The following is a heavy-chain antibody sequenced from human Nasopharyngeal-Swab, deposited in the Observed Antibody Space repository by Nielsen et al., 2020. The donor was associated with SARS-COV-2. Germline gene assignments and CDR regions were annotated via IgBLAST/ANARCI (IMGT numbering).Heavy chain of an antibody. CDR3: ARDVNGSPLGY. V-gene: IGHV3-7*01. J-gene: IGHJ4*02. CDR1: GSTFSSYW. Sequence: GESLKISCAASGSTFSSYWMSWVRQAPGKGLEWVANIKQDGSEKYYVDSVKGRFTISRDNAKNSLYLQMNSLRAEDTAVYYCARDVNGSPLGYWGQGTLVTVSS. CDR2: IKQDGSEK. D-gene: IGHD2-15*01.